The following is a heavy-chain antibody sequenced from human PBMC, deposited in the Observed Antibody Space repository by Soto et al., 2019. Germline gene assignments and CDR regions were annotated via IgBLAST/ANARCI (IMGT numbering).Heavy chain of an antibody. D-gene: IGHD1-1*01. V-gene: IGHV3-23*01. CDR2: ISGIGHST. Sequence: GGSLRLSCAASGFTFSSYAMGWVRQAPGKGLEWASSISGIGHSTYYADSVKGRFTISRDNSKNTLHLQMNSLRAEDTAVYYCAKRIMSTIGHFDSWGQGTLVTVSS. CDR1: GFTFSSYA. CDR3: AKRIMSTIGHFDS. J-gene: IGHJ4*02.